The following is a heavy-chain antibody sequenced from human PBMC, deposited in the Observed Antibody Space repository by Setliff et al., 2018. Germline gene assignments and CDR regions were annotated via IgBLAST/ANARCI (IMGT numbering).Heavy chain of an antibody. CDR2: ISPGDSDI. CDR3: ARHPYYYGSGTYLDNNNRWFDP. Sequence: PGESLKISCEGSGYSFTNYWIAWVRQKPGKGLEWMGIISPGDSDIRYSPSFEGHVTISADRSNKTAYLQWRSLKSSDTAIYYCARHPYYYGSGTYLDNNNRWFDPWGQGTLVTVSS. D-gene: IGHD3-10*01. V-gene: IGHV5-51*01. J-gene: IGHJ5*02. CDR1: GYSFTNYW.